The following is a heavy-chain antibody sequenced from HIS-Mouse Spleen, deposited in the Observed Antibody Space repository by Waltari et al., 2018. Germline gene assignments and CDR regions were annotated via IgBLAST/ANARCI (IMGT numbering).Heavy chain of an antibody. CDR1: GGSISSSSYY. CDR3: AREIPYSSSWYDWYFDL. J-gene: IGHJ2*01. D-gene: IGHD6-13*01. CDR2: IHYSGST. V-gene: IGHV4-39*07. Sequence: QLQLQESGPGLVKPSETLSLTCTVSGGSISSSSYYWGWIRQPPGKGLEWIGGIHYSGSTYYNPSLKRRVTISVDTSKNQFSLKLSSVTAADTAVYYCAREIPYSSSWYDWYFDLWGRGTLVTVSS.